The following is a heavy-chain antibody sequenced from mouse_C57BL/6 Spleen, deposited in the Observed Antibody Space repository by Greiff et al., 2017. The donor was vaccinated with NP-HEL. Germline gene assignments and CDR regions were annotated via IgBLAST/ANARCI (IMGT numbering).Heavy chain of an antibody. D-gene: IGHD1-1*01. J-gene: IGHJ4*01. Sequence: QVQLQQSGAELVRPGASVTLSCKASGYTFTDYEMHWVKQTPVHGLEWIGAIDPETGGTAYNQKFKGKAILTADKSSSTAYMELRSLTSEDSAVYYGTRLGYYGSSYAMDYWGQGTSVTVSS. V-gene: IGHV1-15*01. CDR3: TRLGYYGSSYAMDY. CDR1: GYTFTDYE. CDR2: IDPETGGT.